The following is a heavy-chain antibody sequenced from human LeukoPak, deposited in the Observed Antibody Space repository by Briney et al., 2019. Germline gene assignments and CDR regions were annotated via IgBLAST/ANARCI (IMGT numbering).Heavy chain of an antibody. J-gene: IGHJ4*02. CDR2: ISAYNGNT. CDR3: ARDRSYYYDSSGYLDY. CDR1: GYTFTSYG. Sequence: APVKVSCKASGYTFTSYGISWVREAPGQGLEWMGWISAYNGNTNYAQKLQGRVTMTTDTSTSTAYMGLRSLRSDDTAVYYCARDRSYYYDSSGYLDYWGQGTLVTVSS. D-gene: IGHD3-22*01. V-gene: IGHV1-18*01.